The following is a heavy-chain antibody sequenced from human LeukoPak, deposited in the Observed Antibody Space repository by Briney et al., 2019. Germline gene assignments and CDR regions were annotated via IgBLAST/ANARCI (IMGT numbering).Heavy chain of an antibody. CDR3: ARALGSFDWLWEH. V-gene: IGHV3-11*05. Sequence: GGSQRLSCAASGFTFSGYAMSWVRQAPGKGLEWVSYISWDSSYTSYADSVKGRFTVSRDNAQKSLYLQMDSLRAEDTAVYYCARALGSFDWLWEHWGPGTLVTVSS. CDR2: ISWDSSYT. CDR1: GFTFSGYA. J-gene: IGHJ4*02. D-gene: IGHD3-9*01.